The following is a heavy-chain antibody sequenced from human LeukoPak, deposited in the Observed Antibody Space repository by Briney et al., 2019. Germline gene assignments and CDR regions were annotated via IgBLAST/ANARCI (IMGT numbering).Heavy chain of an antibody. Sequence: GGSLRLSCAASGFTFSSYEMNWVRQAPGKGLEWVSYISSRGNTIYYADSEKGRFTISRDNAKNSLYLQMNSLKAEDTAVYYCARDRVAAADDAFDIWGQGTMVTVSS. CDR3: ARDRVAAADDAFDI. V-gene: IGHV3-48*03. J-gene: IGHJ3*02. CDR1: GFTFSSYE. D-gene: IGHD6-13*01. CDR2: ISSRGNTI.